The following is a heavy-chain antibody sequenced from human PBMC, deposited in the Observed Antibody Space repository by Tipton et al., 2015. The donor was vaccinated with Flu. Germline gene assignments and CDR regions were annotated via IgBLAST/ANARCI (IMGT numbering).Heavy chain of an antibody. CDR2: IYYSGGT. Sequence: TLSLTCSVSGGSISSGGEYWTWIRQHPGKGLEWIASIYYSGGTYYNPSLESRVTMSVDTSKNQFSVSLTSVPAADTAVYYCARDQGFGGGMTYDYFAMDVWGQGTTVTVSS. J-gene: IGHJ6*02. CDR3: ARDQGFGGGMTYDYFAMDV. D-gene: IGHD3-10*01. CDR1: GGSISSGGEY. V-gene: IGHV4-31*03.